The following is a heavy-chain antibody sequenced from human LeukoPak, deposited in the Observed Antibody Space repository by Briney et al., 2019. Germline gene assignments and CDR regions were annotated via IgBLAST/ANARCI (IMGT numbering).Heavy chain of an antibody. CDR3: ASRAAAGPFDY. V-gene: IGHV3-23*01. D-gene: IGHD6-13*01. CDR2: ISGTGDNT. Sequence: GGSLRLSCAASGFTFSNYPMNWVRQAPGKGLAWVSTISGTGDNTYYADSVKGRFTISRDNSKNTLYLQMNSLRAEDTAVYYCASRAAAGPFDYWGQGTLVTVSS. CDR1: GFTFSNYP. J-gene: IGHJ4*02.